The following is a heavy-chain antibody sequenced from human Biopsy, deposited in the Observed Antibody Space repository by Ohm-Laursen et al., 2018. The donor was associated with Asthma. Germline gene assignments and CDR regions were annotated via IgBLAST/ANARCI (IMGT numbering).Heavy chain of an antibody. CDR3: AKRRGYYDSSGKGDETFDY. CDR1: GFTFSSYG. D-gene: IGHD3-22*01. V-gene: IGHV3-30*18. J-gene: IGHJ4*02. CDR2: ISYDGSNK. Sequence: SLRLSCTASGFTFSSYGMHWVRQAPGKGLEWVAVISYDGSNKYYADSVRGRFTISRDNSKNTLYLQMNSLRAEDTAVYYCAKRRGYYDSSGKGDETFDYWGQGTLVTVSS.